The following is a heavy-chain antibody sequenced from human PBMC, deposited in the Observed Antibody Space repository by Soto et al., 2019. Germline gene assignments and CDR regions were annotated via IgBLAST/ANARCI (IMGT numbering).Heavy chain of an antibody. CDR3: ARVSVAVAGNYYYGMDV. D-gene: IGHD6-19*01. J-gene: IGHJ6*02. CDR2: TRNKANSYTT. Sequence: EVQLVESGGGLVQPGGSLRLSCAASGFTFSDHYMDWVRQAPGKGLEWVGRTRNKANSYTTEYAASVKGRFTISRDDSKNSLYLQMNSLKTEDTAVYYCARVSVAVAGNYYYGMDVWGQGTTVTVSS. V-gene: IGHV3-72*01. CDR1: GFTFSDHY.